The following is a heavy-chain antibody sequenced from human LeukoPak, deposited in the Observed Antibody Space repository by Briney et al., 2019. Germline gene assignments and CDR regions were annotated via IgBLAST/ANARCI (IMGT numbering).Heavy chain of an antibody. V-gene: IGHV3-23*01. CDR3: AKGRGSANSGSNY. CDR2: IVGSGDST. CDR1: GFIFSNYA. D-gene: IGHD1-26*01. Sequence: GGSLRLSCAASGFIFSNYAMSWVRQAPGKGLEWVSVIVGSGDSTYYADSAKGRFTISRDNSKNTLYLQMNSLSAEDTAVYYCAKGRGSANSGSNYWGQGTQVTVSS. J-gene: IGHJ4*02.